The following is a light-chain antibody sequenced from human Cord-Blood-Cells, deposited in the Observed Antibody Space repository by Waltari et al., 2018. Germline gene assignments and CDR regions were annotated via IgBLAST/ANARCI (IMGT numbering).Light chain of an antibody. CDR2: DVS. CDR3: CSYAGSYTWV. Sequence: QSALTQPRPVSGSPGQPVTISCTGTRSDVGGYNYVPWYQQHPGNAPKLMIDDVSKRPSGVPDRFSGSKSGNTASLTISGLQAEDEADYYCCSYAGSYTWVFGGGTKLTVL. CDR1: RSDVGGYNY. J-gene: IGLJ3*02. V-gene: IGLV2-11*01.